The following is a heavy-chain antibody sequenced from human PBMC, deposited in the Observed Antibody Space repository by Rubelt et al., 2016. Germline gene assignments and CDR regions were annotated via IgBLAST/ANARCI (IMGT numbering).Heavy chain of an antibody. Sequence: QMQLVESGGGVVQPGRSLRLSCAASGFTFSSYGMHWVRQAPGKGLEWVAVIWYDGSNNYCAESVKGRFTISRDNSKNTLYLQMNSLRAEDTAVYYCAKDLRGDYMDVWGKGTTVTVSS. D-gene: IGHD5-12*01. CDR1: GFTFSSYG. CDR2: IWYDGSNN. V-gene: IGHV3-33*06. J-gene: IGHJ6*03. CDR3: AKDLRGDYMDV.